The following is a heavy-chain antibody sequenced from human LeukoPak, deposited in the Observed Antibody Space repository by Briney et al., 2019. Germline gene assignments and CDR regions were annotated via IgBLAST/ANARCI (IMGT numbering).Heavy chain of an antibody. CDR1: GGSISISSYD. J-gene: IGHJ4*02. Sequence: NPSETLSLTCTVSGGSISISSYDWGWSRQPPGKGLEWIGEIYCSGSTNYTPSLNAPVNISVATSKNQFSLKLNSVTAADTAVYYCASGLGAARSYFAYWGQGTLVTVSS. CDR3: ASGLGAARSYFAY. V-gene: IGHV4-39*07. D-gene: IGHD6-25*01. CDR2: IYCSGST.